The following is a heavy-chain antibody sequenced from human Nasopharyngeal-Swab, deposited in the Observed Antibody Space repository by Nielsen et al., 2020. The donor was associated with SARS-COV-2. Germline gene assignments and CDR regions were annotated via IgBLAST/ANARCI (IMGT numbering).Heavy chain of an antibody. Sequence: SETLSLTCTVSVVSISSYYWSWLRQPPGKGLEWIGCVDSSGSTNYKPSLKSRVTISVDTSKNQFSLNLSSVTAADTAVYYCGRGACSITTCYENVDVWGQGTTVTVSS. CDR1: VVSISSYY. CDR2: VDSSGST. J-gene: IGHJ6*02. V-gene: IGHV4-59*13. CDR3: GRGACSITTCYENVDV. D-gene: IGHD2-2*01.